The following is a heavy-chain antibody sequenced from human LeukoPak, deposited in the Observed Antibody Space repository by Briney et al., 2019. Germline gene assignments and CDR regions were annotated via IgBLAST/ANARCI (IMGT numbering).Heavy chain of an antibody. Sequence: SETLSLTCAVYGGSFSGYYWSWIRQPPGKGLEWIGEINHSGSTNYNPSLKSRVTISVDTSKNQFSLKLSSVTAADTAVYYCARAYVLLWFGEQWYFDLWGRGTLVTVSS. J-gene: IGHJ2*01. CDR3: ARAYVLLWFGEQWYFDL. CDR1: GGSFSGYY. V-gene: IGHV4-34*01. D-gene: IGHD3-10*01. CDR2: INHSGST.